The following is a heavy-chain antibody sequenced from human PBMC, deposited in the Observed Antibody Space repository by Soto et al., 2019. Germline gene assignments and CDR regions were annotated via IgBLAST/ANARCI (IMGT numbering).Heavy chain of an antibody. CDR3: ARDMAIDDMWKKYFPYGMDV. V-gene: IGHV3-21*02. CDR2: ISSSSNSI. J-gene: IGHJ6*02. CDR1: GFTFSSYT. D-gene: IGHD3-9*01. Sequence: EVQLVESGGGLVKPGGSLRLSCAASGFTFSSYTLNWVRQAPGKGLEWVSSISSSSNSIYYADSVKGRLTVSRDNAKNSLYLQMNSLRVEDTAVYYCARDMAIDDMWKKYFPYGMDVWGPGTTVTVSS.